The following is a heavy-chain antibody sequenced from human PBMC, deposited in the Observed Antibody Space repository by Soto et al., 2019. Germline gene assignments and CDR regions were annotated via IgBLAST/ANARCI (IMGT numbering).Heavy chain of an antibody. CDR2: VSYEGSIQ. CDR1: GFTFNNHA. D-gene: IGHD3-10*01. Sequence: PGGSLRLSCAASGFTFNNHALHWVHQAPGKXLEWVALVSYEGSIQYYADSVKGRFSVSRDSSTNRLYLQMNSLKAEDTAVYYCARAMAVLHLFLSGSFFGFWGRGTLVTVSS. J-gene: IGHJ4*02. CDR3: ARAMAVLHLFLSGSFFGF. V-gene: IGHV3-30-3*01.